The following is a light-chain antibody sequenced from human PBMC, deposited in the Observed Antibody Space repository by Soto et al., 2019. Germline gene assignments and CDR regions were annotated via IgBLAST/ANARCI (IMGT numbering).Light chain of an antibody. CDR2: KAS. CDR1: QSISSW. Sequence: DIQMTQSPSTLSASVGDRVTITCRASQSISSWLAWYQQKPGKDPKLLIYKASILESGVPSRFSGSGSGTEFTLTICSLQPDDFATYYCQQYNSYSPPWTFGQGTKVEIK. CDR3: QQYNSYSPPWT. V-gene: IGKV1-5*03. J-gene: IGKJ1*01.